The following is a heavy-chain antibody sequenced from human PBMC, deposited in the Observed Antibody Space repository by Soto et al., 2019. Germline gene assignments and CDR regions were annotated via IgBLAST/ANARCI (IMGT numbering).Heavy chain of an antibody. V-gene: IGHV4-4*02. CDR3: ARGVLH. CDR2: IYHIGST. CDR1: GGSVSSTNW. J-gene: IGHJ4*01. Sequence: SETLSLTCAVSGGSVSSTNWWSWVRQSPGKGLEWIGDIYHIGSTNYNPSLRGRVTISVDKSNNQFSLTLKYVTAADTAVYYCARGVLHWGQGTLVTVSS.